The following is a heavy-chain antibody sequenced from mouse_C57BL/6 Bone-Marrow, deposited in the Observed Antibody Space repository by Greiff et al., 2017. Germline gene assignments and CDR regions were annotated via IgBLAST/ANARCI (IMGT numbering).Heavy chain of an antibody. CDR2: ISEGGRYS. CDR1: GFTFSSSA. D-gene: IGHD1-1*01. Sequence: EVMLVESGGGLVKPGGSLKLSCAASGFTFSSSAMSWVRQTPEKRLEWVATISEGGRYSYYPDNVKGRFTISRDNATNHLTRQMSHQKSEGTAMYYRARERVISTLVATPGWFAYWGHGTLVTVSA. CDR3: ARERVISTLVATPGWFAY. V-gene: IGHV5-4*03. J-gene: IGHJ3*01.